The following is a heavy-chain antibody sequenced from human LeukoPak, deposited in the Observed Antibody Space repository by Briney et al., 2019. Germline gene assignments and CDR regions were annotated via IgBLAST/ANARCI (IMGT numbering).Heavy chain of an antibody. J-gene: IGHJ3*02. D-gene: IGHD3-22*01. CDR2: ISGGGGST. CDR3: ARDRGYYYDSSGPSGAFDI. Sequence: GGSLRLSCAASGFTFSSDAMSWVRQAPGKGLEWVSAISGGGGSTYYADSVKGRFTISRDNSKNTLYLQMNSLRAEDTAVYYCARDRGYYYDSSGPSGAFDIWGQGTMVTVSS. V-gene: IGHV3-23*01. CDR1: GFTFSSDA.